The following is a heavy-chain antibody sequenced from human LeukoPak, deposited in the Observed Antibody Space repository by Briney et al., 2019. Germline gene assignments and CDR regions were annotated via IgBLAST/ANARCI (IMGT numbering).Heavy chain of an antibody. CDR1: GFTFSSYA. Sequence: GGSLRLSCAASGFTFSSYAMSWVRQAPGKGLEWVSVIYSGGSTYYADSVKGRFTISRDNSKNTLYLQMNSLRAEDTAVYYCARDHRMMPSPPDYWGQGTLVTVSS. CDR2: IYSGGST. V-gene: IGHV3-66*01. CDR3: ARDHRMMPSPPDY. J-gene: IGHJ4*02. D-gene: IGHD2-2*01.